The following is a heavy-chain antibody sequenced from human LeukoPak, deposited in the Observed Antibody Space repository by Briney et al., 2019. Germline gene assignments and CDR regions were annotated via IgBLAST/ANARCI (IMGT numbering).Heavy chain of an antibody. CDR2: MNPNSGNT. CDR3: AKDGDSSSGHCDY. V-gene: IGHV1-8*01. J-gene: IGHJ4*02. D-gene: IGHD6-19*01. CDR1: GYTFTSYD. Sequence: ASVKVSCKASGYTFTSYDINWVRQATGQGLEWMGWMNPNSGNTGYAQKFQGRVTMTGNTSISTAYMELTSLTSEDTAVYYCAKDGDSSSGHCDYWGQGTLVTVSS.